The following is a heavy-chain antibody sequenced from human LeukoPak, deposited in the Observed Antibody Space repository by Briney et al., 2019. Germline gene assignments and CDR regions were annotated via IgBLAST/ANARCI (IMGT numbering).Heavy chain of an antibody. V-gene: IGHV3-7*03. Sequence: PGGSLRLSCVASGFTFSSFWMSWVRQAPGKGLEFVANIDQDGSVRNYVDSVKGRFIISRDNAKNSLYLQMNSLRAEDTAVYYCAKDIAATDDDGANWFDPWGQGTLVTVSS. CDR1: GFTFSSFW. CDR2: IDQDGSVR. J-gene: IGHJ5*02. D-gene: IGHD6-13*01. CDR3: AKDIAATDDDGANWFDP.